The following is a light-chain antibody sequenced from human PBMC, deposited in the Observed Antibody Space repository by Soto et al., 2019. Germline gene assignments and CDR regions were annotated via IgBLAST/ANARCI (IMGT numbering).Light chain of an antibody. CDR1: QSVSSY. CDR2: DAS. V-gene: IGKV3-11*01. Sequence: IVLTQSPATLPVSTWDRATLSCRASQSVSSYLAWYQQKPGQAPRLLIYDASNRATGIPARFSGSGSGTDFTLTISSLEPEDSAVYYCQQRHMWPITFGQGTRLEIK. J-gene: IGKJ5*01. CDR3: QQRHMWPIT.